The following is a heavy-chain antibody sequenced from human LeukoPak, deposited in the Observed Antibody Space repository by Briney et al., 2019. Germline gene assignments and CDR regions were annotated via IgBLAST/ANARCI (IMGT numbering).Heavy chain of an antibody. CDR1: GGTFSSYA. Sequence: ASVKVSCKASGGTFSSYAISWVRQAPGQGLEWVGRIIPILGIANYAQKFQGRVTITADKSTSTAYMELSSLRSEDTAVYYCARHDSSSWYYYGMDVWGQGTTVTVSS. J-gene: IGHJ6*02. D-gene: IGHD6-13*01. CDR3: ARHDSSSWYYYGMDV. CDR2: IIPILGIA. V-gene: IGHV1-69*04.